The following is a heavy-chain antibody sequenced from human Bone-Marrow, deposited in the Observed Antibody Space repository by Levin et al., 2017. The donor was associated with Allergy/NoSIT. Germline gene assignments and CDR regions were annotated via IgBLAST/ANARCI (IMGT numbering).Heavy chain of an antibody. J-gene: IGHJ4*02. D-gene: IGHD3-22*01. V-gene: IGHV4-31*03. CDR1: GGSISSSNYY. Sequence: PSETLSLTCTVSGGSISSSNYYWSWIRQHPGKGREWIGYIYYSGSTDYNPSLKSRITISVDTSKNQFSLKLSSVTAADTAVYYCARHTIVVAYFDHWGQGTLVTVSS. CDR3: ARHTIVVAYFDH. CDR2: IYYSGST.